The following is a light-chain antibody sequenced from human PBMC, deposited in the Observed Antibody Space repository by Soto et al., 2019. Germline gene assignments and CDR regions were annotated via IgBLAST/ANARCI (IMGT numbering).Light chain of an antibody. Sequence: QSALTQPASVSGSPGQSITISCTGTSSDVGGYNYVSWYQQHPGKAPKLMIYDVSNRPSGVSNRFSGSKSGNTASLTISGIQAEDEADDYCSSYTSSSTVVVFGGGTKLTVL. CDR1: SSDVGGYNY. CDR3: SSYTSSSTVVV. J-gene: IGLJ2*01. CDR2: DVS. V-gene: IGLV2-14*01.